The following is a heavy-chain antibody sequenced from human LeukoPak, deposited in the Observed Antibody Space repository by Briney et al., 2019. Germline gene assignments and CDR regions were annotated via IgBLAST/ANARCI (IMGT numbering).Heavy chain of an antibody. V-gene: IGHV1-2*02. D-gene: IGHD3-3*01. J-gene: IGHJ6*02. Sequence: ASVKVSCKASGYTFTGYYMHWVRQAPGQGLEWMGWINPNSGGTNYAQKFQGRVTMTRDTSISTAYMELSRLRSDDTAVYYCARDPKYYDFWSGYYTGKASLRYGMDVWGQGTTVTVSS. CDR1: GYTFTGYY. CDR3: ARDPKYYDFWSGYYTGKASLRYGMDV. CDR2: INPNSGGT.